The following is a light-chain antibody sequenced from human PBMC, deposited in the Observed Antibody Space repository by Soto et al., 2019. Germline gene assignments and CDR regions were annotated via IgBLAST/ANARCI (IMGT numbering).Light chain of an antibody. CDR1: QSVSSNY. CDR3: QQYGSSPLT. Sequence: VLPQSPGTLSLSPGERATLSCRASQSVSSNYLAWYQQKPGQTPKVLIYRASTRATGIPDRFSGSGSGTDFTLTISRLEAEDFAVYYCQQYGSSPLTFGGGTKVDIK. CDR2: RAS. V-gene: IGKV3-20*01. J-gene: IGKJ4*01.